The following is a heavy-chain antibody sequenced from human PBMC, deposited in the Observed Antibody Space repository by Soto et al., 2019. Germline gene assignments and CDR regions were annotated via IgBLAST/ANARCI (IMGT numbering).Heavy chain of an antibody. CDR2: ISGTGGST. CDR3: AKDRLGGNFDY. J-gene: IGHJ4*02. CDR1: GFTFNNYA. Sequence: EVQLLDSGGGLVHPGGSLRLSCAASGFTFNNYAMNWVRQAPGKGLEWVASISGTGGSTYYADSVKGRFTISRDNSKNTLYLQMNSLRVEDTAVYYCAKDRLGGNFDYWGQGTQVTVSS. V-gene: IGHV3-23*01.